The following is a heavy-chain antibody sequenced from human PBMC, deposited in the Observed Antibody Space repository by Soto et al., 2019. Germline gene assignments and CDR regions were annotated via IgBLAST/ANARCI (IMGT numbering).Heavy chain of an antibody. CDR2: INAGNGNT. V-gene: IGHV1-3*01. Sequence: SVKVSCKASGYTFTSYAMHWVRQAPGQRLEWMGWINAGNGNTKYSQKFQGRVTITRDTSASTAYMELSSLRSEDTAVYYCARTVGYYYGMDVWGQGTTVTVSS. D-gene: IGHD4-17*01. CDR1: GYTFTSYA. CDR3: ARTVGYYYGMDV. J-gene: IGHJ6*02.